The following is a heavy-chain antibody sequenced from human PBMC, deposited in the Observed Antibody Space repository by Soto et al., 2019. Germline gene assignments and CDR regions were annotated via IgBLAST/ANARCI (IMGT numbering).Heavy chain of an antibody. D-gene: IGHD3-10*01. CDR1: CYTFTSYG. CDR3: ARLPYGSGSSYYYYYGMDV. V-gene: IGHV1-18*01. Sequence: SEKVSFRASCYTFTSYGISWVRQAPGQGLEWMGWISAYNGNTNYAQKLQGRVTMTTDTSTSTAYMELRSLRSDDTAVYYCARLPYGSGSSYYYYYGMDVWGQGTTVTVSS. J-gene: IGHJ6*02. CDR2: ISAYNGNT.